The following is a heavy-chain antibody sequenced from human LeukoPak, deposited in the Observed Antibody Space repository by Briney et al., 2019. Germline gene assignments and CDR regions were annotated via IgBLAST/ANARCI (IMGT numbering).Heavy chain of an antibody. J-gene: IGHJ4*02. CDR1: GFTFSSYF. CDR2: IKQDGSDK. D-gene: IGHD6-13*01. CDR3: AKAAAGRGPNDY. V-gene: IGHV3-7*01. Sequence: GGSLRLSXAASGFTFSSYFMSWVRQAPGKGLEWVANIKQDGSDKYYMDSVKGRFTISRDNAKISLYLQMNSLRAEDTAVYYCAKAAAGRGPNDYWGQGTLVTVSS.